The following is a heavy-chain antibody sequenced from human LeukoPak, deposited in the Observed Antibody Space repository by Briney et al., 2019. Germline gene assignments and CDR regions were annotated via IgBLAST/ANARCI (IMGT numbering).Heavy chain of an antibody. CDR3: ARGVTRYCSSTSCYYFDY. D-gene: IGHD2-2*01. V-gene: IGHV3-7*01. CDR2: IKQDGSEK. J-gene: IGHJ4*02. CDR1: GFTFSSHW. Sequence: GGSLRLSCAVSGFTFSSHWMNWVRQAPGKGLEWVANIKQDGSEKYYVDSVKGRFTISRDNAKNSLYLQMNSLRAEDTAVYYCARGVTRYCSSTSCYYFDYWGQGTLVTVSS.